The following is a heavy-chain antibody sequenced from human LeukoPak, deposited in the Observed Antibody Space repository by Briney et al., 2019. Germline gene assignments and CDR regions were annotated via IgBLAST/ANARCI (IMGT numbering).Heavy chain of an antibody. J-gene: IGHJ4*02. CDR2: MKSKTDGGTT. CDR1: GFTFSNAW. V-gene: IGHV3-15*01. Sequence: PGGSLRLSCAASGFTFSNAWMSWVRQAPGKGLDWVGRMKSKTDGGTTDYAAPVKGRFTISRDDSKNTLYLQMNSLKTEDTAVYYCTAYNWNYAFYYWGQGTLVTVSS. CDR3: TAYNWNYAFYY. D-gene: IGHD1-7*01.